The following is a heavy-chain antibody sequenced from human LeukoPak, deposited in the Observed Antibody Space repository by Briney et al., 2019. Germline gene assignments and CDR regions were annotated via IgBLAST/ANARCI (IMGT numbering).Heavy chain of an antibody. V-gene: IGHV4-38-2*02. J-gene: IGHJ3*02. CDR2: ISSSGST. D-gene: IGHD3-22*01. Sequence: SETLSLTCTVSGYSISSDYYWSWIRQPAGKGLEWIGRISSSGSTNYNPSLKSRVTISVDTSKNQFSLKLSSVTAADTAVYFCARGPYSYDSSGAFDIWGQGTMVTVSS. CDR1: GYSISSDYY. CDR3: ARGPYSYDSSGAFDI.